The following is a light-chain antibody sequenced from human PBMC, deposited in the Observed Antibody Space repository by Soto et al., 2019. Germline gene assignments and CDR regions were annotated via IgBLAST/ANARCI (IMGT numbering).Light chain of an antibody. V-gene: IGKV3-11*01. Sequence: EIVLTHSPATLSLSPGSRATLSCRASQSIRNSLAWYQQKPGQAPRLLIYDASNRATGIPARFSGSGSGTDFTLTISSLEPEDFAVYYCQQRGEWPPGATFGQGTRLEIK. CDR2: DAS. CDR3: QQRGEWPPGAT. CDR1: QSIRNS. J-gene: IGKJ5*01.